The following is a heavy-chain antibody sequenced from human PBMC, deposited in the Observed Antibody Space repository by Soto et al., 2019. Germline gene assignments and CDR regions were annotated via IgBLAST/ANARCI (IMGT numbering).Heavy chain of an antibody. CDR1: GGSISSSSYY. D-gene: IGHD1-26*01. V-gene: IGHV4-39*01. CDR3: ARVSGSYYYGMDV. J-gene: IGHJ6*02. Sequence: SETLSLTRTVSGGSISSSSYYWGWIRQPPGKGLEWIGSIYYSGSTYYNPSLKSRVTISVDTSKNQFSLKLSSVTAADTAVYYCARVSGSYYYGMDVWGQGTTVTVSS. CDR2: IYYSGST.